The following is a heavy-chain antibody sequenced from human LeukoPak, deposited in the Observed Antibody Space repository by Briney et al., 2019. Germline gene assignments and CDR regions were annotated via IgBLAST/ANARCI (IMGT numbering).Heavy chain of an antibody. Sequence: GASVKVSCKASGYTFRNYYINWVRQDTGQGLEWMGWMNPHSGNTGYAQKLQGRVTITRNNSISTAYMELSSLRAEDTAVYYCARASSSIAALALTLTDYYYMDVWGKGTTVTVSS. CDR2: MNPHSGNT. J-gene: IGHJ6*03. CDR3: ARASSSIAALALTLTDYYYMDV. D-gene: IGHD6-6*01. CDR1: GYTFRNYY. V-gene: IGHV1-8*03.